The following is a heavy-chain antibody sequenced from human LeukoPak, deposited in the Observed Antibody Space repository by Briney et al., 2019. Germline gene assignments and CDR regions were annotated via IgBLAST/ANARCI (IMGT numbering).Heavy chain of an antibody. D-gene: IGHD5-24*01. CDR2: INPNSGGT. CDR1: GYTFTVYY. V-gene: IGHV1-2*06. J-gene: IGHJ4*02. Sequence: ASVTVSCTASGYTFTVYYMHWVRQAPGQGLEWMGRINPNSGGTNYAQKFQGRVTMTRDTSISTAYMEPSRLRSDDTAVYYCARFEGRDGYNYVVYWGQGTLVTVSS. CDR3: ARFEGRDGYNYVVY.